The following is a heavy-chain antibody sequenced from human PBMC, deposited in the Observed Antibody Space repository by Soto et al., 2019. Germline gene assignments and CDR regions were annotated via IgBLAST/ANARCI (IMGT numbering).Heavy chain of an antibody. Sequence: QVQLQQWGAGLLKPSETLSLTCVVNGGSFIGYYWSCIRLHPGKGLEWSGGINHSGSTASNPSLKTRVTISVDASRNKSSLNLTPVTAADTAVYYCARARSSVPDRRGIGYYGLDVWGQGTTVTVSS. V-gene: IGHV4-34*01. J-gene: IGHJ6*02. D-gene: IGHD2-2*03. CDR1: GGSFIGYY. CDR2: INHSGST. CDR3: ARARSSVPDRRGIGYYGLDV.